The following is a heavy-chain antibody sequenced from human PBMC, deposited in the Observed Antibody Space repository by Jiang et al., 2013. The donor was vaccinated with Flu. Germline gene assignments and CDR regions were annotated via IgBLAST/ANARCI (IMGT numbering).Heavy chain of an antibody. CDR1: GGSISSSSYY. D-gene: IGHD3-3*01. V-gene: IGHV4-39*01. Sequence: LLKPSETLSLTCTVSGGSISSSSYYWGWIRQPPGKGLEWIGSIYYSGSTYYNPSLKSRVTISVDTSKNQSSLKLSSVTAADTAVYYCARHDGDFDYWGQGTLVTVSS. J-gene: IGHJ4*02. CDR3: ARHDGDFDY. CDR2: IYYSGST.